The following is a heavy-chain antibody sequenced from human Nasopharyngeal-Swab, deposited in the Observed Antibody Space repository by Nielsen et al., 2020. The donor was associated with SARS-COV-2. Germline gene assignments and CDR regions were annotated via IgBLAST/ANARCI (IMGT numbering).Heavy chain of an antibody. CDR2: IIPILGIA. Sequence: SVKVSCKASGGTFSSYAISWVRHAAGQGLEWMGGIIPILGIANYAQKFQGRVTITADKSTSTAYMELSSLRSEDTAVYYCARSSDYGDYVGAFDIWGQGTMVTVSS. J-gene: IGHJ3*02. CDR1: GGTFSSYA. V-gene: IGHV1-69*10. D-gene: IGHD4-17*01. CDR3: ARSSDYGDYVGAFDI.